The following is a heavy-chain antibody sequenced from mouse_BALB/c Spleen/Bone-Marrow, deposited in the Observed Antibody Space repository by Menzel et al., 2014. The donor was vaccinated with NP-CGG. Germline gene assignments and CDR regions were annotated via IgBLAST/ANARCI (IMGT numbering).Heavy chain of an antibody. D-gene: IGHD2-1*01. CDR1: GYSITSDSA. CDR2: ISYSGST. J-gene: IGHJ3*01. Sequence: VQLQQPGPCLVKPSQSLSLTCTVTGYSITSDSAWNWIRQFPGNKLEWMAYISYSGSTTYNPSLKSRISITRDTSKNQFFLQLNSVTTEDTATYYCARRGYYGTFLFAYWGQGTLVTVSA. CDR3: ARRGYYGTFLFAY. V-gene: IGHV3-2*02.